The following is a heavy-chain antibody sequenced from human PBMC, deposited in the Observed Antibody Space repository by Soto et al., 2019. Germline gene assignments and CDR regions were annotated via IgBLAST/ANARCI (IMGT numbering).Heavy chain of an antibody. J-gene: IGHJ4*02. CDR1: GFTFSNSG. CDR2: ISYDGSNK. CDR3: AKDRGSSGWYYPADY. Sequence: QVQLVESGGGVVQPGRSLRLSCAASGFTFSNSGMHWVRQAPGKGLEWVAGISYDGSNKYYADSMKGRFTISRDNSKNTLYLQMNSLRAEDTAVYYCAKDRGSSGWYYPADYWGQGTLVTVSS. V-gene: IGHV3-30*18. D-gene: IGHD6-19*01.